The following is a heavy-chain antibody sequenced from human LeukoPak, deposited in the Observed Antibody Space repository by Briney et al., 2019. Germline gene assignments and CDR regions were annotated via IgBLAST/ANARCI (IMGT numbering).Heavy chain of an antibody. CDR1: GCSFSSYA. D-gene: IGHD6-19*01. V-gene: IGHV3-23*01. Sequence: GGSLRLSCAASGCSFSSYAMSWVRQPPGKGLEWVSAISGSGGSTYYADSVKGRFTISRDNSKNTLYLQMNSLRAEDTAVYYCAKDPTLYSSGWPDYWGQGTLVTVSS. CDR2: ISGSGGST. J-gene: IGHJ4*02. CDR3: AKDPTLYSSGWPDY.